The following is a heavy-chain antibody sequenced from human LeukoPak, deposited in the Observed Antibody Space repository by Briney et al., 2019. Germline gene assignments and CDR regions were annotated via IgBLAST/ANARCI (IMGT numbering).Heavy chain of an antibody. CDR1: GFTFSSYN. D-gene: IGHD3-16*01. CDR2: ISSSSSNI. CDR3: ARGGGLDV. V-gene: IGHV3-48*02. J-gene: IGHJ6*02. Sequence: PGGSLRLSCVGSGFTFSSYNMNWVRQAPGKGLEWVSYISSSSSNIYYADSVKGRFTISRDNAKSSLYLQMNNLRDEDTAVYYCARGGGLDVWGQGATVTVSS.